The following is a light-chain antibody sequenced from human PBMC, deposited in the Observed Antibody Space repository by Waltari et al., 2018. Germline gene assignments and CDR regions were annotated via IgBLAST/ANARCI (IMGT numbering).Light chain of an antibody. CDR1: SSNSGNNP. V-gene: IGLV1-44*01. CDR2: YNN. CDR3: ASWDDGLNGWV. J-gene: IGLJ3*02. Sequence: QSVLTQAPSASGPPGQTVTISGSGSSSNSGNNPINWYQQVPGTAPKLLIFYNNERPSGVPDRLSGSKSGTSASLAISGLQSEDEADYYCASWDDGLNGWVFGGGTRLTVL.